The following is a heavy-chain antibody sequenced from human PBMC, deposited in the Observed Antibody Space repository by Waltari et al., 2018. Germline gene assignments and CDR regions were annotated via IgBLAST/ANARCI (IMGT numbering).Heavy chain of an antibody. CDR2: IYSGGST. V-gene: IGHV3-23*03. Sequence: EVQLLESGGGLVQPGGSLRLSCAASGFTFSSYAMSWVRQAPGKGLEWVSVIYSGGSTYYADSVKGRFTISRDNSKNTLYLQMNSLRAEYTAVYYCAKDIYYFDYWGQGTLVTVSS. D-gene: IGHD3-9*01. CDR3: AKDIYYFDY. J-gene: IGHJ4*02. CDR1: GFTFSSYA.